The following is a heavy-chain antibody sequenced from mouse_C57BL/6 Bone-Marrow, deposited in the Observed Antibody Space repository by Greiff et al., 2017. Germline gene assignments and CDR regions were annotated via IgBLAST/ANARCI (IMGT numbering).Heavy chain of an antibody. J-gene: IGHJ1*03. Sequence: QVQLKESGAELVKPGASVKISCKASGYAFSSYWLNWVKQRPGKGLEWIGQIYPGDGDTNYNGKFKGKATLTADKSSSTAYMQLSSLTSEDSAVYFCAREGFITTAGYFDVWGTGTTVTVAS. CDR2: IYPGDGDT. CDR3: AREGFITTAGYFDV. CDR1: GYAFSSYW. V-gene: IGHV1-80*01. D-gene: IGHD1-1*01.